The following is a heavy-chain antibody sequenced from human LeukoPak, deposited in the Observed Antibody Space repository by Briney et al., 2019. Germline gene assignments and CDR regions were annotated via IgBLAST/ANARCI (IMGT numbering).Heavy chain of an antibody. D-gene: IGHD2-15*01. J-gene: IGHJ4*02. CDR2: ISSSGSTI. Sequence: GGSLRLSCAASGFTFSSYEMNWVRQAPGKGLEWVSYISSSGSTIYYADSVKGRFTISRDNAKNSLYLQVNSLRAEDTAVYYCARETSYCSGGSCYPGGFDYWGQGTLVTVSS. CDR1: GFTFSSYE. CDR3: ARETSYCSGGSCYPGGFDY. V-gene: IGHV3-48*03.